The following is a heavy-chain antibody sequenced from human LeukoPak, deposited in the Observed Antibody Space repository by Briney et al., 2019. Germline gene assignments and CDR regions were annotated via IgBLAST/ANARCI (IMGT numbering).Heavy chain of an antibody. CDR1: GFTFTNYA. Sequence: GGSLRLSCATSGFTFTNYAMSWVRQAPGKGLEWVSSISGSGASTYYADSVRGRFTISRDSSKNTLYLQMNSLRVEDTALYYCAKDTYTSAAVHYFDYWGQGTLVTVSS. D-gene: IGHD2-2*01. CDR2: ISGSGAST. J-gene: IGHJ4*02. CDR3: AKDTYTSAAVHYFDY. V-gene: IGHV3-23*01.